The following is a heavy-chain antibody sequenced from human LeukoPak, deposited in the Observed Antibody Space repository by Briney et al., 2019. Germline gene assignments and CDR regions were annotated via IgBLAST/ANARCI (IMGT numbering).Heavy chain of an antibody. V-gene: IGHV3-23*01. CDR2: ISGSGGST. Sequence: PGGSLRLSCAASGFTFSSYAMSWVRQAPGKGLEWVSVISGSGGSTSHADSVKGRFTISRDNSKNTLYLQMNSLRAEDTAVYYCAKSGFPLSRIAVAGTFGYWGQGTLVTVSS. D-gene: IGHD6-19*01. J-gene: IGHJ4*02. CDR1: GFTFSSYA. CDR3: AKSGFPLSRIAVAGTFGY.